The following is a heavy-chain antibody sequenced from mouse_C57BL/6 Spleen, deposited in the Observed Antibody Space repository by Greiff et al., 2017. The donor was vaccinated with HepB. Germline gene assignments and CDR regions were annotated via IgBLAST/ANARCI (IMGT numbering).Heavy chain of an antibody. CDR2: IDPANGNT. J-gene: IGHJ1*03. CDR1: GFNIKNTY. D-gene: IGHD1-1*01. V-gene: IGHV14-3*01. Sequence: DVQLVESVAELVRPGASVKLSCTASGFNIKNTYMHWVKQRPEQGLEWIGRIDPANGNTKYAPKFQGKATITADTSSNTAYLQLSSLTSEDTAIYYCARTSYGSSFSYWYFDVWGTGTTVTVSS. CDR3: ARTSYGSSFSYWYFDV.